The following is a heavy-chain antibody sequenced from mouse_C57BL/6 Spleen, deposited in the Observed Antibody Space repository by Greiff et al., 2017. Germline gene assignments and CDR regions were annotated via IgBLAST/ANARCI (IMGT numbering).Heavy chain of an antibody. CDR1: GFNIKNTY. Sequence: EVQLQQSVAELVRPGASVKLSCTASGFNIKNTYMHWVKQRPEQGLEWIGRIDPANGNTKYAPKFQGKATITADTSSNTAYLQLRSLTAEDTAIYYCARLDLYDGYDADYWGQGTTLTVSS. V-gene: IGHV14-3*01. D-gene: IGHD2-3*01. J-gene: IGHJ2*01. CDR2: IDPANGNT. CDR3: ARLDLYDGYDADY.